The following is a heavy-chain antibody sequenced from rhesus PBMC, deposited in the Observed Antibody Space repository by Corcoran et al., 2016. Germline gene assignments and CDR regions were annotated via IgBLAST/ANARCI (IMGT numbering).Heavy chain of an antibody. Sequence: QVQLKESGPGLVKPSETLSLTCAVSVGSLSRGYGWGWLLPPPGKGLEWILTIYSSTGNTYYDPSLKRRVTISKDTSKNQLSLNLSSGTAADTAVYYCARVPGIAAAGSFDYWGQGVLVTVSS. CDR2: IYSSTGNT. CDR3: ARVPGIAAAGSFDY. D-gene: IGHD6-25*01. J-gene: IGHJ4*01. CDR1: VGSLSRGYG. V-gene: IGHV4S7*01.